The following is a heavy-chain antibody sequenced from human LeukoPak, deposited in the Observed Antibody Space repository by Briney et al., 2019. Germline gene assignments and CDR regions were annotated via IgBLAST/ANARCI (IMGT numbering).Heavy chain of an antibody. Sequence: PSETLSLTCTVSGGSISSYYWSWIRQPAGKGLEWIGRIYTSGSTNYNPSLKSRVTISVDTSKNQFSLKLSSVTAADTAVYYCARHGGIYYGSGSYSRDYYGMDVWGQGTTVTVSS. CDR2: IYTSGST. D-gene: IGHD3-10*01. CDR3: ARHGGIYYGSGSYSRDYYGMDV. CDR1: GGSISSYY. J-gene: IGHJ6*02. V-gene: IGHV4-4*07.